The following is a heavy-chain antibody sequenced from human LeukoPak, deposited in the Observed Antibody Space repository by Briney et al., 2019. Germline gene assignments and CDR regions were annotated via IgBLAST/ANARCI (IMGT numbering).Heavy chain of an antibody. CDR3: AKDFGGAPFGS. J-gene: IGHJ5*02. Sequence: GGSLRLSCTASGFTFSSYGMHWVRQAPGKGLEWVAVISYDGSNKYYADSVKGRFTISRDNSKNTLYLQMNSLRAEDTAVYYCAKDFGGAPFGSWGQGTLVTVSS. V-gene: IGHV3-30*18. D-gene: IGHD1-26*01. CDR2: ISYDGSNK. CDR1: GFTFSSYG.